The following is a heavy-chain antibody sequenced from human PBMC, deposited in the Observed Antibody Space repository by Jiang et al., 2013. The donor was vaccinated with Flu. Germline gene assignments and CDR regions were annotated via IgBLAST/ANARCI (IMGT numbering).Heavy chain of an antibody. CDR3: ARAENGMDV. D-gene: IGHD1-14*01. CDR2: IHGDGTT. V-gene: IGHV3-66*01. J-gene: IGHJ6*02. CDR1: GFSVIIRY. Sequence: GASGFSVIIRYMSWVRQAPGKGLECVSVIHGDGTTYYADSVKGRFTISRDNSKNRLYLQMNSLRAEDTAVYYCARAENGMDVWGQGTTVTVSS.